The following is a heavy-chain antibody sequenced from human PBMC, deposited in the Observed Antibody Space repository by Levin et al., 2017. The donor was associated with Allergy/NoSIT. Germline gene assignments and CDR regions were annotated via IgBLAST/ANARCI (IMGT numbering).Heavy chain of an antibody. CDR2: INPNSGGT. V-gene: IGHV1-2*06. CDR3: ARGHRLSVTTHPPLY. J-gene: IGHJ4*02. CDR1: GYTFTGYY. Sequence: ASVKVSCKASGYTFTGYYMHWVRQAPGQGLEWMGRINPNSGGTNYAQKFQGRVTMTRDTSISTAYMELSRLRSDDTAVYYCARGHRLSVTTHPPLYWGQGTLVTVSS. D-gene: IGHD1-14*01.